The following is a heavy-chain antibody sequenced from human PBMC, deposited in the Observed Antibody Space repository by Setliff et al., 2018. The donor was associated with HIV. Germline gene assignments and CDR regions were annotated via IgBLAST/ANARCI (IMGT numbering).Heavy chain of an antibody. CDR2: MYHSGST. J-gene: IGHJ5*02. Sequence: PSETLSLTCAVSNYSISSGYYWGWIRQSPGKGLEWIGSMYHSGSTYSNPSLKSRVTMSIDTSKKQLSLKLRSVTAADTAIYYCARGISTNAYWHGAPYNWFDPWGQGILVTRLL. D-gene: IGHD3-16*01. V-gene: IGHV4-38-2*01. CDR3: ARGISTNAYWHGAPYNWFDP. CDR1: NYSISSGYY.